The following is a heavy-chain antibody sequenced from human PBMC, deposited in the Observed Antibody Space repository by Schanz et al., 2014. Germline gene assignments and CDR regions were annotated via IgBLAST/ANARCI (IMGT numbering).Heavy chain of an antibody. J-gene: IGHJ6*02. Sequence: EMQLVESGGGLVQPGRSLRLSCAASGFTFEDYAMHWVRQVPGKGLEWVAGLSWNRRSVGYADSVKGRFTISRDNANNTLDLQMNSLRAEDTALYYCAKDRQNRVNRVGYYYGMDVWGQGTTVTVSS. CDR2: LSWNRRSV. V-gene: IGHV3-9*01. D-gene: IGHD3-16*01. CDR3: AKDRQNRVNRVGYYYGMDV. CDR1: GFTFEDYA.